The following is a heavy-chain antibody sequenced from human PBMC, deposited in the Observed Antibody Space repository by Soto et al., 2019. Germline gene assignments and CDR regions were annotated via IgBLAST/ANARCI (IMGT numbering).Heavy chain of an antibody. CDR1: GGSFSGYY. CDR3: ARVGFMDVVLPGGMAV. V-gene: IGHV4-34*01. J-gene: IGHJ6*02. Sequence: SETLSLTCAVYGGSFSGYYWSWIRQPPGKGLEWIGEINHSGSTNYNPSLKSRLTLSVDMSKNQFSLNLSSVTAADTAVYYCARVGFMDVVLPGGMAVWAQGATVTVSS. CDR2: INHSGST. D-gene: IGHD6-6*01.